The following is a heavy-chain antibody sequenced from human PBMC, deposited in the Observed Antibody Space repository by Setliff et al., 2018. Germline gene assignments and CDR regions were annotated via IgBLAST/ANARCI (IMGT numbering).Heavy chain of an antibody. J-gene: IGHJ6*02. D-gene: IGHD6-19*01. V-gene: IGHV1-18*01. CDR3: ARANDYSSGWYFYYYGMDV. Sequence: GASVKVSCKASGYTFTSYGISWVRQAPGQGLEWMGWISAYNGNTNYAQELQGRVTMTTDTSTSTAYMELRSLRSDDTAVYYCARANDYSSGWYFYYYGMDVWGQGTTVTVSS. CDR1: GYTFTSYG. CDR2: ISAYNGNT.